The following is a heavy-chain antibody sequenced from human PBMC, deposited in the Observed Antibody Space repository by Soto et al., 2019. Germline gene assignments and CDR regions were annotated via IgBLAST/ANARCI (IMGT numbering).Heavy chain of an antibody. V-gene: IGHV3-30-3*01. CDR2: ISYDGSNK. CDR1: GFTFSSYA. CDR3: ARPYSDYKSGFDY. D-gene: IGHD4-17*01. J-gene: IGHJ4*02. Sequence: GGSLRLSCAACGFTFSSYAMHWVRQAPGKGLEWVAVISYDGSNKYYADSVKGRFTISRDNSKNTLYLQMNSLRAEDTAVYYCARPYSDYKSGFDYWGQGTLVTVSS.